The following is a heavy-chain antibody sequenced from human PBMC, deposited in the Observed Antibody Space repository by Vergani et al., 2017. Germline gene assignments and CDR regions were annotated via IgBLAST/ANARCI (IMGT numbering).Heavy chain of an antibody. Sequence: LESGGGLVQPGGSRRLSCAASGFFCGSYTMTWVRQTPGKGLEWVSSITGSVDKTFYADSVKGRFTISRDISKNTVSLEMTSLRAEDTARYFCVKSIRVVATRGDGFDVWGQGTLVTVSS. D-gene: IGHD5-12*01. CDR1: GFFCGSYT. CDR3: VKSIRVVATRGDGFDV. CDR2: ITGSVDKT. J-gene: IGHJ3*01. V-gene: IGHV3-23*01.